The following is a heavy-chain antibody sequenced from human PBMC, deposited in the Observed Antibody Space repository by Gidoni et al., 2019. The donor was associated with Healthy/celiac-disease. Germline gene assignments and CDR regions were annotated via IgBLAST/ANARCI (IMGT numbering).Heavy chain of an antibody. CDR1: GYTFTSYG. J-gene: IGHJ6*02. D-gene: IGHD6-19*01. CDR3: ARDLSSVSEDYYYGMDV. CDR2: ISAYNGNT. Sequence: QVQLVQSGAEVKKPGASVKVPCKASGYTFTSYGISWVRQAPGQGLEWMGWISAYNGNTNYAQKLQGRVTMTTDTSTSTAYMELRSLRSDDTAVYYCARDLSSVSEDYYYGMDVWGQGTTVTVSS. V-gene: IGHV1-18*01.